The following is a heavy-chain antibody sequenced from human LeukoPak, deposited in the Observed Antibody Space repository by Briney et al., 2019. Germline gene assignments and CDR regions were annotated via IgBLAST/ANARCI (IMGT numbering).Heavy chain of an antibody. D-gene: IGHD2/OR15-2a*01. J-gene: IGHJ4*02. V-gene: IGHV3-13*01. CDR2: IGTSGDA. Sequence: AGGSLRLSCVASGFTFTRFDMDWARQPPGKGLQWVSSIGTSGDAYSLESVKGRFSISRDDAANSLHLQMSSLRADDTAVYYCAKGAAYSTTGRPYYFDYWGQGILVTVSS. CDR1: GFTFTRFD. CDR3: AKGAAYSTTGRPYYFDY.